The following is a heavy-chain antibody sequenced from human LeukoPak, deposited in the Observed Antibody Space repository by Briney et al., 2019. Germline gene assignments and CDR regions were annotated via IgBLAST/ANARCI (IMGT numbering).Heavy chain of an antibody. D-gene: IGHD3-3*01. CDR1: GGSISSSSYY. Sequence: PSETLSLTCTVSGGSISSSSYYWGWVRQPPGKGLEWIGSIYYSGSTYYNPSLKSRVTISVDTSKNQFSLKLSSVTAADTAVYYCARQGGQFNYDFWSGQGWFDPWGQGTLVTVSS. V-gene: IGHV4-39*01. CDR2: IYYSGST. CDR3: ARQGGQFNYDFWSGQGWFDP. J-gene: IGHJ5*02.